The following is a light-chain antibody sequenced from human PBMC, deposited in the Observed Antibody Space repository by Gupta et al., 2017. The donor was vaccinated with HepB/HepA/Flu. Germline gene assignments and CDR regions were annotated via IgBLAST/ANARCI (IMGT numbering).Light chain of an antibody. CDR2: WAS. CDR1: QSVLYSSNNKNY. J-gene: IGKJ3*01. Sequence: DIVMTQSPDSLAVSLGERATINCKSSQSVLYSSNNKNYLAWYQQKPGQPPKLLLYWASTRESGVPDRFSGSGSGTDFTLTISSLQAEDVAVYYCQQDYSSPFTFGPGTKVDIK. CDR3: QQDYSSPFT. V-gene: IGKV4-1*01.